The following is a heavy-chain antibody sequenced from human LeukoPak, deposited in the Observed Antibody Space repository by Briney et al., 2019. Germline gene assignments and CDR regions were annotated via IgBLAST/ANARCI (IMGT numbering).Heavy chain of an antibody. CDR3: ASPLLWFGELTDY. CDR1: GFTFSSYE. CDR2: ISSSGSTI. V-gene: IGHV3-48*03. J-gene: IGHJ4*02. Sequence: GGSLRLSCAASGFTFSSYEMNWVRQAPGKGLEWVSYISSSGSTIYYADSVKDRFTISRDNAKNSLYLQMNSLRAEDTAVYYCASPLLWFGELTDYWGQGTLVTVSS. D-gene: IGHD3-10*01.